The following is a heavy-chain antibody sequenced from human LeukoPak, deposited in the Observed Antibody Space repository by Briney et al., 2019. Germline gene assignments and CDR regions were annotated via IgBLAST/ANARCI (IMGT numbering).Heavy chain of an antibody. V-gene: IGHV4-31*03. D-gene: IGHD3-10*01. CDR3: ARESPRGVTHPFGFDI. Sequence: MTSETLSLTCTVSGGSINSSGYFWSWIRQFPGKSLEWIGYIFYSGSTDYNPSLRSRVSISVDTSNNQFSLKLSSVTAADTAVYYCARESPRGVTHPFGFDIWGQGTMVTVSS. CDR2: IFYSGST. J-gene: IGHJ3*02. CDR1: GGSINSSGYF.